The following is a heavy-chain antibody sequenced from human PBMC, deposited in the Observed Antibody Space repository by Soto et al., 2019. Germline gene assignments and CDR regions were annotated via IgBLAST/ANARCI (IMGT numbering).Heavy chain of an antibody. V-gene: IGHV1-8*01. Sequence: ASVKVSCKASGYTFTSYDINWVRQATGQGLEWMGWMNPNSGNTGYAQKSQGRVTMTRNTSISTAYMELSSLRSEDTAVYYCARGRDYDFWSGYSAYYYYMDVWGKGTTVTVSS. CDR2: MNPNSGNT. CDR1: GYTFTSYD. CDR3: ARGRDYDFWSGYSAYYYYMDV. D-gene: IGHD3-3*01. J-gene: IGHJ6*03.